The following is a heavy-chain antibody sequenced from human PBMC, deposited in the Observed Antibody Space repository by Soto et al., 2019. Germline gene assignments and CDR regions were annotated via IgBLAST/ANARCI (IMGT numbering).Heavy chain of an antibody. Sequence: QVQLVESGGGVVKPAGSLRLSCAASGFTFSDYFMSWIRQAPGKGLEWVSFISGSSDNIKYADSVKGRFTISRDNAKNSLYLQMNSLRAEDTAVYYCVRDSARIVVVPRVDGDNWFDPWGQGTLVTGSS. CDR3: VRDSARIVVVPRVDGDNWFDP. CDR1: GFTFSDYF. CDR2: ISGSSDNI. J-gene: IGHJ5*02. V-gene: IGHV3-11*06. D-gene: IGHD2-2*01.